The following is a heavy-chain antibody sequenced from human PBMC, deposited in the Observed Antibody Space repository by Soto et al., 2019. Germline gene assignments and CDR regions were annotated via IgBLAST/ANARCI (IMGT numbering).Heavy chain of an antibody. CDR2: IYYSGST. CDR3: ARRLYYDSSGFEGGGMDV. D-gene: IGHD3-22*01. CDR1: GGSISSSSYY. Sequence: SETLSLTCTVSGGSISSSSYYWGWIRQPPGKGLEWIGSIYYSGSTYYNPSLKSRVTISVDTSKNQFSLKLCSVTAADTAVYYCARRLYYDSSGFEGGGMDVWGQGTTVTVSS. V-gene: IGHV4-39*01. J-gene: IGHJ6*02.